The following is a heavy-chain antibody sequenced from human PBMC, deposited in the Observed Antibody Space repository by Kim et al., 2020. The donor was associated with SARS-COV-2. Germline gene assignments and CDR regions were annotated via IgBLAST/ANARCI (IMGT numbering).Heavy chain of an antibody. Sequence: GGSLRLSCAASGFTFDDYAMHWVRQAPGKGLEWVSGISWNSGSIGYADSVKGRFTISRDNAKNSLYLQMNSLRAEDTALYYCAKDRGIVAVDAFDIWGQGTMVTVSS. D-gene: IGHD6-13*01. V-gene: IGHV3-9*01. CDR3: AKDRGIVAVDAFDI. J-gene: IGHJ3*02. CDR2: ISWNSGSI. CDR1: GFTFDDYA.